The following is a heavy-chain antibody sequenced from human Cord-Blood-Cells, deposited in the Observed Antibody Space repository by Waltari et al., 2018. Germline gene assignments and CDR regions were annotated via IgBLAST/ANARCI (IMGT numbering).Heavy chain of an antibody. Sequence: QVQLQESGPGLVKPSETLYLTCAVSGYSISSGSYWGWIRQPPGKGLEWIGSIYHSGSTYYNPSLKSRVTISVDTSKNQFSLKLSSVTAADTAVYYCASQVGARDAFDIWGQGTMVTVSS. CDR1: GYSISSGSY. J-gene: IGHJ3*02. V-gene: IGHV4-38-2*01. CDR3: ASQVGARDAFDI. D-gene: IGHD1-26*01. CDR2: IYHSGST.